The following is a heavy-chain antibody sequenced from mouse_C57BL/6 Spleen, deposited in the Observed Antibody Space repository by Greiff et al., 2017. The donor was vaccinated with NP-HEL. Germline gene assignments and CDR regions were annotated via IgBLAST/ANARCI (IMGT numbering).Heavy chain of an antibody. CDR1: GYSFTGYY. D-gene: IGHD1-1*01. CDR3: ARRDYYGSSDDY. J-gene: IGHJ2*01. CDR2: INPSTGGT. Sequence: EVKLMESGPELVKPGASVKISCKASGYSFTGYYMNWVKQSPEKSLEWIGEINPSTGGTTYNQKFKAKATLTVDKSSSTAYMQLKSLTSEDSAVYYCARRDYYGSSDDYWGQGTTLTVSS. V-gene: IGHV1-42*01.